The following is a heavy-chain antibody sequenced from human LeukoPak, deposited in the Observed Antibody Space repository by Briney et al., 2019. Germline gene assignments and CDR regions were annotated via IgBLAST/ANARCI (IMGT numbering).Heavy chain of an antibody. D-gene: IGHD2-8*02. Sequence: GGSLRLSCAASGFTFSSYEMNWVRQAPGKGLEWVSYISSSGSTIYYADSVKGRFTISRDDANNSLYLQMNSLRVEDTATYYCARDESGPQYWGQGTQVTVSS. CDR2: ISSSGSTI. J-gene: IGHJ4*02. CDR1: GFTFSSYE. V-gene: IGHV3-48*03. CDR3: ARDESGPQY.